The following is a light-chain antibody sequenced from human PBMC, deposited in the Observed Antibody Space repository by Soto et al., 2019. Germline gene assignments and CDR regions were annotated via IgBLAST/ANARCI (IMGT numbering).Light chain of an antibody. CDR1: QSVATN. J-gene: IGKJ1*01. Sequence: EALLTQSPATLSVSPGERATLSCSASQSVATNLAWYQQRPGQAPRLLIYGASKRAVGLPARFSGSGSGTEFTLTISSLQSEDFAVYYCQQYNNWPPTWTFGQGTKVDIK. CDR3: QQYNNWPPTWT. V-gene: IGKV3-15*01. CDR2: GAS.